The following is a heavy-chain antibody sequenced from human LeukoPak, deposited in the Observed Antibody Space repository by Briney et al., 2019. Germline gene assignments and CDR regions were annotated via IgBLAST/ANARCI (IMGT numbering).Heavy chain of an antibody. Sequence: GGSLRLSCAASGFTFSSYSMSWVRQAPGKGLEWVSAFSPSGGGTYYADSVKGRFTISRDNSKNTLYLQMNSLRAEDTAVYYCARALRIYYYFDYWGQGTLVTVSS. CDR2: FSPSGGGT. V-gene: IGHV3-23*01. J-gene: IGHJ4*02. D-gene: IGHD1-26*01. CDR1: GFTFSSYS. CDR3: ARALRIYYYFDY.